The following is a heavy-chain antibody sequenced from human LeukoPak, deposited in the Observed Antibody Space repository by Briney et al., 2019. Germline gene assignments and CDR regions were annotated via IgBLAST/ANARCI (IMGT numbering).Heavy chain of an antibody. Sequence: ASVKVSCKASGYTVTKNDINWVRQAPGQGLAGVGWVNPNSGKTAYAQKFQGRGGMTINISICTAYMELSSMRPEETAVYYCARGPRLEVTSRRRHFDSWGQGTLVTVSS. CDR2: VNPNSGKT. CDR3: ARGPRLEVTSRRRHFDS. J-gene: IGHJ4*02. D-gene: IGHD4-11*01. V-gene: IGHV1-8*01. CDR1: GYTVTKND.